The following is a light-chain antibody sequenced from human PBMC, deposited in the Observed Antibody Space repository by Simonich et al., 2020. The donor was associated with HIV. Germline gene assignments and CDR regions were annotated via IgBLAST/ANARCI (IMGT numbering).Light chain of an antibody. J-gene: IGLJ3*02. CDR1: SSDVGGYNY. Sequence: QSALTQPASVSGSPGQSITISCTGTSSDVGGYNYVSWYQQHPGKAPKLMIYEVSKRPSGVSNRFSGSKSGNTASLTISGLQAEDEAHYYCSSYTSSSTLVFGGGTKLTVL. CDR3: SSYTSSSTLV. V-gene: IGLV2-14*01. CDR2: EVS.